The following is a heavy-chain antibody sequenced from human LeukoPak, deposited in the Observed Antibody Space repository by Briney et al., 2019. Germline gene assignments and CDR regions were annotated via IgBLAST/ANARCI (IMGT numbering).Heavy chain of an antibody. Sequence: PSETLSLTCAVYGGSFSTYSWSWIRQPPGKGLEWIGDINYSGNTNYNPSLKSRVTISVDRSKNQFSLKLSSVTAADTAVYYCARGSVVITETWGQGTLVTVSS. CDR1: GGSFSTYS. CDR3: ARGSVVITET. J-gene: IGHJ5*02. CDR2: INYSGNT. V-gene: IGHV4-34*01. D-gene: IGHD3-22*01.